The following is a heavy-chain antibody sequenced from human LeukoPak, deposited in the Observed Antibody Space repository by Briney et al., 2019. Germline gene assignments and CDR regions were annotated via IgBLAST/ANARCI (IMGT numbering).Heavy chain of an antibody. D-gene: IGHD6-19*01. CDR2: ISAYNGNT. V-gene: IGHV1-18*01. Sequence: ASVKVSCKASGYTFTSYGISWVRQAPGQGLEWMGWISAYNGNTNYAQKLQGRVTMTTDTSTSTAYMELRSLRSDDTAVYYCARDFQNSGWRYYYGMDVWGQGTTVTVSS. CDR1: GYTFTSYG. CDR3: ARDFQNSGWRYYYGMDV. J-gene: IGHJ6*02.